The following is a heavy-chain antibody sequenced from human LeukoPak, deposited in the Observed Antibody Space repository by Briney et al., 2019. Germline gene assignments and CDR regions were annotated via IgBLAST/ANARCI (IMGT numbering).Heavy chain of an antibody. V-gene: IGHV1-8*02. CDR2: MNPNSGNT. CDR1: GYTFTSYA. J-gene: IGHJ6*03. Sequence: GASVKVSCKASGYTFTSYAMNWVRQATGQGLEWMGWMNPNSGNTGYAQKFQDRVTMTRNTSISTVYMELSSLRSEDTAVYYCARGRSTSCYGASCYHYYYMDVWGKGTTVTISS. CDR3: ARGRSTSCYGASCYHYYYMDV. D-gene: IGHD2-2*01.